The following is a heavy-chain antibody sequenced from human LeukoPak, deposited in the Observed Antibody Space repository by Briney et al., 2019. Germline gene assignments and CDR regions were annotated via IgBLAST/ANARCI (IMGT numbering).Heavy chain of an antibody. CDR1: GGSISSYY. J-gene: IGHJ6*02. CDR2: IYYSGST. Sequence: SETLSLTCTVSGGSISSYYWSWIRQPPGKGLEWIGYIYYSGSTNCSPSLKSRVTISVDTSKNQFSLKLSSVTAANTAVYCCARVGGSNYYYYGMDVWGQGTTVTVSS. CDR3: ARVGGSNYYYYGMDV. V-gene: IGHV4-59*01.